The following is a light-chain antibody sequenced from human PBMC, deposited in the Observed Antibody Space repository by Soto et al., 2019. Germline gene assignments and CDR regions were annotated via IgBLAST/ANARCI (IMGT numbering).Light chain of an antibody. CDR2: ATS. CDR3: LHDYSYPYT. J-gene: IGKJ2*01. CDR1: QNIDNY. Sequence: IQMTQSPSSLSASLGDRVTISCRASQNIDNYLNWYQQKPGKAPKLLIYATSTLQSGVPSRFSGSGSGTDFTLTISGLQPDDFATYYCLHDYSYPYTFGQGTKVDI. V-gene: IGKV1-6*01.